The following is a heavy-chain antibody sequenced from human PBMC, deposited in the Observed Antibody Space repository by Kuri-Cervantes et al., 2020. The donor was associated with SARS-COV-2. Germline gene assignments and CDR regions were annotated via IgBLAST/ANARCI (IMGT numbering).Heavy chain of an antibody. CDR1: GYTFTSYD. CDR3: ARHHRGYCGGDCYSGAFDI. Sequence: ASVKVSCKASGYTFTSYDINWVRQATGQGLEWMGWTNPNSGNTGYAQKFQGRVTMTRNTSISTAYMELSSLRSEDTAVYYCARHHRGYCGGDCYSGAFDIWGQGTMVTVSS. D-gene: IGHD2-21*02. V-gene: IGHV1-8*01. J-gene: IGHJ3*02. CDR2: TNPNSGNT.